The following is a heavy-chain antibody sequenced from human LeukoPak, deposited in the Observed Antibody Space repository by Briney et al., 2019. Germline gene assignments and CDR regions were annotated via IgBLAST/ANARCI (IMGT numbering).Heavy chain of an antibody. CDR3: ARDIHLGYCSSTSCASFDY. V-gene: IGHV3-11*01. D-gene: IGHD2-2*01. CDR1: GFTFSDYY. Sequence: GGSLRLSCAASGFTFSDYYMSWIRQAPGKGLEWVSYISSSGSTIYYADSVKGRFTISRDNAKNSLYLQMNSLRAEDTAVYYCARDIHLGYCSSTSCASFDYWGQGTLVTVSS. J-gene: IGHJ4*02. CDR2: ISSSGSTI.